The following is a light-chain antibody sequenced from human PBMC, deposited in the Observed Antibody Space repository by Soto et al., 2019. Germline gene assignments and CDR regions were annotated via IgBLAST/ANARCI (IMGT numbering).Light chain of an antibody. CDR1: QSVSSY. J-gene: IGKJ1*01. CDR2: GAS. CDR3: LQYDNLWT. V-gene: IGKV3-15*01. Sequence: EIVMTPSPATLSVSPGERATLSCGASQSVSSYLAWYQQKPGQAPRLLIYGASTRATGIPARLSGSGAGTEFTLTISSLQSEDFAVYYCLQYDNLWTFGQGTKGDIK.